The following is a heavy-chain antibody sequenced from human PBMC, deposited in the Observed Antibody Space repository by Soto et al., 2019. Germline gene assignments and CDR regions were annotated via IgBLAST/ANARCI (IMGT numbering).Heavy chain of an antibody. CDR3: ARALMGSFDVFDI. CDR2: IFHSGAT. V-gene: IGHV4-59*01. D-gene: IGHD3-16*01. J-gene: IGHJ3*02. Sequence: SETLSLTCSVSGGSISTYYWSWIRQAPGKRLEWLGYIFHSGATNYNPSLESRVTISVDTSKSQLSLRLTSVTAADTGVYYCARALMGSFDVFDIWGQGTTVTVSS. CDR1: GGSISTYY.